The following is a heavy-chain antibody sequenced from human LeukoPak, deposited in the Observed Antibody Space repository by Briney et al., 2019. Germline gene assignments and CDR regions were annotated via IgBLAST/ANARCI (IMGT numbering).Heavy chain of an antibody. CDR1: GGSISSSSYY. J-gene: IGHJ6*02. CDR3: ARVLYDFWSGYRPRGMDV. CDR2: IYYSGST. V-gene: IGHV4-39*07. D-gene: IGHD3-3*01. Sequence: KPSETLSLTCTVSGGSISSSSYYWGWIRQPPGKGLEWIGSIYYSGSTYYNPSLKRRVTISVDTSKNQFSLKLSSVTAADTAVYYCARVLYDFWSGYRPRGMDVWGQGTTVTVSS.